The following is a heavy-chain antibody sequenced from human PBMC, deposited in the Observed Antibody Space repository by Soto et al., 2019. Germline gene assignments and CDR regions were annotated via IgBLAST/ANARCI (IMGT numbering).Heavy chain of an antibody. D-gene: IGHD3-10*01. J-gene: IGHJ4*02. CDR3: TRAAWFPYLSFY. CDR2: ISSSGSTA. CDR1: GFTFSRFE. Sequence: GSLRLSCAASGFTFSRFELHWVRQAPGKGLEWISYISSSGSTAYYASSVEGRFTISRDNANNSVYLQMDSLRAEDTALYYCTRAAWFPYLSFYWGQGALVTVSS. V-gene: IGHV3-48*03.